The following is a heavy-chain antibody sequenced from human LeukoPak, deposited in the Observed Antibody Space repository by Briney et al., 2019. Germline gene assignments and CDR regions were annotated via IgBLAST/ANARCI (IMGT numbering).Heavy chain of an antibody. CDR1: GGSISSYY. CDR3: ARVPFSGSPTA. V-gene: IGHV4-59*12. J-gene: IGHJ4*02. Sequence: SETLSLTCTVSGGSISSYYWSWIRQPPGKGLEWIGYIYYSGSTNYNPSLKSRVTISVDTSKNQFSLKLSSVTAADTAVYYCARVPFSGSPTAWGQGTLVTVSS. D-gene: IGHD1-26*01. CDR2: IYYSGST.